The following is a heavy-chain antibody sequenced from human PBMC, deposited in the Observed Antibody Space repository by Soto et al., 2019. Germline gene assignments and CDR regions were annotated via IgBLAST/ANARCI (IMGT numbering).Heavy chain of an antibody. Sequence: QVQLMQSGAEVKKPGASVKVSCKASGDTFTDYYIHWVRQAPGQGLEWMGTVNPSGGHTTYAQHWLDRVTMTRDTSTSTLYMELTSLTSDDTAIYYCARGGHVVVVTAALDYWGQGTLVTVSS. CDR2: VNPSGGHT. D-gene: IGHD2-21*02. CDR3: ARGGHVVVVTAALDY. J-gene: IGHJ4*02. V-gene: IGHV1-46*04. CDR1: GDTFTDYY.